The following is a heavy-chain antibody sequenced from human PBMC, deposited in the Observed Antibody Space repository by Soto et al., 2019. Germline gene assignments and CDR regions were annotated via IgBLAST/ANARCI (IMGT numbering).Heavy chain of an antibody. CDR3: ARIRYDFWSGYYNYYYYGMDV. CDR2: IDWDDDK. D-gene: IGHD3-3*01. CDR1: GGSISSSSYY. V-gene: IGHV2-70*01. Sequence: TLSLTCTVSGGSISSSSYYWGWIRQPPGKALEWLALIDWDDDKYYSTSLKTRLTISKDTSKNQVVLTMTNMDPVDTATYYCARIRYDFWSGYYNYYYYGMDVWGQGTTVTVSS. J-gene: IGHJ6*02.